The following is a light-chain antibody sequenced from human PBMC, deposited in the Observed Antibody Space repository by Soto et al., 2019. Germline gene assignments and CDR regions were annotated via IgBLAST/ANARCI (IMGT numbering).Light chain of an antibody. J-gene: IGKJ2*01. CDR2: KAS. CDR1: QSISSW. Sequence: DIQMTQSPSTLSASVGDRVTITCRASQSISSWLAWYQLKPGKAPKLLIYKASSLESGVPSRFSGSGSGTEFPLTISSLQPDDFATYYCQQYSTYSPITFGQGTKLEIK. V-gene: IGKV1-5*03. CDR3: QQYSTYSPIT.